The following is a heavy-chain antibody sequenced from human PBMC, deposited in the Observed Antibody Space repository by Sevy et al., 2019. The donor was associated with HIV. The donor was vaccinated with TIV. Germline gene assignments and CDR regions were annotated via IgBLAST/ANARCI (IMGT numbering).Heavy chain of an antibody. CDR1: GFTFSKYS. J-gene: IGHJ4*02. D-gene: IGHD2-8*01. CDR2: LSFGCGEI. Sequence: GGSLRLSCAASGFTFSKYSMSWVRQPPGKGLEWVSTLSFGCGEINYADSVKGRFTISRDNSKSSVYLQMNNLRPEDTAVYYCAREGGTKPHDYWAQGTLVTVSS. V-gene: IGHV3-23*01. CDR3: AREGGTKPHDY.